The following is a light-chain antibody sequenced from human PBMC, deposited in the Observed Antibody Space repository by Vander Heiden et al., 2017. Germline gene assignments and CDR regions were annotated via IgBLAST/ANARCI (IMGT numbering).Light chain of an antibody. CDR1: QSVLSNSNNKNY. CDR2: WAS. Sequence: IVMTQSPDSLAVPLGERATINCKSSQSVLSNSNNKNYLVWYQQKPGQPPKLLISWASTRESGVPDRFTGSGSGTDFTLTIGSLQAEDAAVYYCQQCYAAPLTFGGGTKVQI. CDR3: QQCYAAPLT. V-gene: IGKV4-1*01. J-gene: IGKJ4*01.